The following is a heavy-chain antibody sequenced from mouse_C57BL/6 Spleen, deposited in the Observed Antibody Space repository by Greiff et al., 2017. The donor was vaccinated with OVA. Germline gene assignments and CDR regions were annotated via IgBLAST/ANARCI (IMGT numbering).Heavy chain of an antibody. CDR2: IYWDDDK. Sequence: QVTLKESGPGILQSSQTLSLTCSFSGFSLSTSGMGVSWIRQPSGKGLEWLAHIYWDDDKRYNPSLKSRLTISKDTSRNQVFLKITSVDTADTATYYCARSRSSGYVDYFDYWGQGTTLTVSS. CDR3: ARSRSSGYVDYFDY. V-gene: IGHV8-12*01. CDR1: GFSLSTSGMG. J-gene: IGHJ2*01. D-gene: IGHD3-2*02.